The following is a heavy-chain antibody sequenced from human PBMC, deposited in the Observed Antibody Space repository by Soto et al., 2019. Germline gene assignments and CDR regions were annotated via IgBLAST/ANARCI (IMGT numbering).Heavy chain of an antibody. D-gene: IGHD6-13*01. CDR1: GGSISSYY. Sequence: SETLSLTCTFSGGSISSYYWSLIRQPPGKGLEWIGYIYYSGSTNYNPSLKSRVTISVDTSKNQFPLKLSSVTAADTAVYYCVRGVRIAAAYNWFDPWGQGTLVTVS. J-gene: IGHJ5*02. CDR2: IYYSGST. CDR3: VRGVRIAAAYNWFDP. V-gene: IGHV4-59*08.